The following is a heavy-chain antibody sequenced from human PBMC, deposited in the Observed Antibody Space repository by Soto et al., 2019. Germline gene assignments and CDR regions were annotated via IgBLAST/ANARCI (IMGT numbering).Heavy chain of an antibody. CDR2: IWYDGSNK. Sequence: GGSLRLSCAASGFTFSSYGMHWVRQAPGKGLEWVAVIWYDGSNKYYADSVKGRFTISRDNSKNTLYLQMNSLRAEDTAVYYCASNGPGVISSFVYWGQGTLVTVSS. CDR1: GFTFSSYG. J-gene: IGHJ4*02. D-gene: IGHD3-10*01. CDR3: ASNGPGVISSFVY. V-gene: IGHV3-33*01.